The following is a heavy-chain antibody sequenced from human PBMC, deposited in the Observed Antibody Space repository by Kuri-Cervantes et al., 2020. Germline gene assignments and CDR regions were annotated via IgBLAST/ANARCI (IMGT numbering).Heavy chain of an antibody. J-gene: IGHJ4*02. CDR1: GYTFTSYD. V-gene: IGHV1-8*01. CDR2: MNPNSGNT. Sequence: ASVKVSCKASGYTFTSYDINWVRQATGQGLEWMGWMNPNSGNTGYAQKFQGRVTMTRNTSISTAYMELSSLGSEDTAVYYCARGQGYGYNSAVDYWGQGTLVTVSS. CDR3: ARGQGYGYNSAVDY. D-gene: IGHD5-24*01.